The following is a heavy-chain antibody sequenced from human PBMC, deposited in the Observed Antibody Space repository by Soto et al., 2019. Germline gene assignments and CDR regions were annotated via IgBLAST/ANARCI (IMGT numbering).Heavy chain of an antibody. CDR1: GYTFTSYG. V-gene: IGHV1-18*01. D-gene: IGHD2-15*01. CDR3: ARDTNCSGGSCYRNWFDP. CDR2: ISAYNGNT. Sequence: ASVKVSCKASGYTFTSYGISWVRQAPGQGLEWMGWISAYNGNTNYAQKLQGRVTMTTDTSTSTAYMELRSLRSDDTAVCYCARDTNCSGGSCYRNWFDPWGQGTPVTVSS. J-gene: IGHJ5*02.